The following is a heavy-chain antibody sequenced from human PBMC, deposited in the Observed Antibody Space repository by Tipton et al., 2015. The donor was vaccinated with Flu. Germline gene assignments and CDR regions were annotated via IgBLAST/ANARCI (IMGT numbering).Heavy chain of an antibody. Sequence: GEALGSGGAYWTWIRQHPGKGLEWIASIHYSGNTYYNPSLESRLTISVDTSKNQFSLKLNSVTAADTAVYYCARDQGFGGGLAYDYYAMDVWGQGTTVTVSS. CDR3: ARDQGFGGGLAYDYYAMDV. CDR1: GEALGSGGAY. V-gene: IGHV4-31*02. J-gene: IGHJ6*02. D-gene: IGHD3-10*01. CDR2: IHYSGNT.